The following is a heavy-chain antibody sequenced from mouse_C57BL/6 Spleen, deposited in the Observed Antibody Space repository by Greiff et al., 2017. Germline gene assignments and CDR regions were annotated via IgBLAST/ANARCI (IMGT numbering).Heavy chain of an antibody. D-gene: IGHD1-1*01. CDR1: GYSFTDYN. V-gene: IGHV1-39*01. CDR3: ARGVCGSADWYFDV. CDR2: INPNYGTT. J-gene: IGHJ1*03. Sequence: VQLQQSGPELAKPGASVKISCKASGYSFTDYNMNWVKQSNGKSLEWIGVINPNYGTTSYNQKFKGKATLTVDQSSSTAYMQLNSLTSADAAVYYCARGVCGSADWYFDVWGTGTTVTVSS.